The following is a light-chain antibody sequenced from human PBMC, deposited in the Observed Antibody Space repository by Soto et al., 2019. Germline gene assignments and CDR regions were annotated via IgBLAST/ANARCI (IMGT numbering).Light chain of an antibody. J-gene: IGLJ3*02. V-gene: IGLV1-44*01. CDR2: SDD. CDR3: AAWGDSLNTWV. Sequence: QSVLTQPPSASGTPGQRVTISCSGSSSNIGSNAVSWYQHFPGTAPKVLIYSDDQRPSGVPDRFSGSKSGTSASLAISGLQADDEADYFCAAWGDSLNTWVFGGGSKLTVL. CDR1: SSNIGSNA.